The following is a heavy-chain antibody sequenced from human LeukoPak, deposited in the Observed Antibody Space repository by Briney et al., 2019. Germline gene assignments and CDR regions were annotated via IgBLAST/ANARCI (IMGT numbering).Heavy chain of an antibody. D-gene: IGHD1-26*01. Sequence: GSSVKVSCKASGGTFSSYAISWVRQAPGQGLEWMGRIIPILGIANYAQKFQGRVTITADKSTSTAYMELSSLRSEDTAVYCCAREESGSYWYWGQGTLVTVSS. CDR3: AREESGSYWY. CDR2: IIPILGIA. V-gene: IGHV1-69*04. J-gene: IGHJ4*02. CDR1: GGTFSSYA.